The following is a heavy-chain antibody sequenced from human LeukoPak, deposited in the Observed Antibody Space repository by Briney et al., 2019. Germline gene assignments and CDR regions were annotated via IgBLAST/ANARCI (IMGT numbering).Heavy chain of an antibody. CDR3: ARNVYSSSWYYFDY. Sequence: SGPALVKPTQTLTLTCTFSGFSLSTSGMCVSWIRQPPGKALEWLARIDWDDDKYYSTSLKTRLTISKDTSKNQVVLTMTNMDPVDTATYYCARNVYSSSWYYFDYWGQGTLVTVSS. J-gene: IGHJ4*02. D-gene: IGHD6-13*01. CDR1: GFSLSTSGMC. CDR2: IDWDDDK. V-gene: IGHV2-70*11.